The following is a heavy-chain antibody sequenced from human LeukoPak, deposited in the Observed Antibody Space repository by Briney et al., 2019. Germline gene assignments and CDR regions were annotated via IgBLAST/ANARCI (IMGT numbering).Heavy chain of an antibody. D-gene: IGHD4-17*01. J-gene: IGHJ4*02. V-gene: IGHV3-30*18. CDR2: ISYDGSNK. CDR3: AKEGYGDYILDY. CDR1: GFTFSSYG. Sequence: GGSLGLSCAASGFTFSSYGMHWVRQAPGKGLEWVAVISYDGSNKYYADSVKGRFTISRDNSKNTLYLQMNSLRAEDTAVYYCAKEGYGDYILDYWGQGTLVTVSS.